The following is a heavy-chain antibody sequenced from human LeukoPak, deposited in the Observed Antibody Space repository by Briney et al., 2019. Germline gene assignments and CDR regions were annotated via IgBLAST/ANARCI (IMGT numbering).Heavy chain of an antibody. J-gene: IGHJ4*02. CDR2: IKPDGSDQ. CDR3: ARENFQY. CDR1: GFTFSSYA. Sequence: GGSLRLSCAASGFTFSSYAMSWVRQAPGKGLEWVANIKPDGSDQYYVDSVKGRFTISRDNAKNSLYLQMNSLRAEDTAVYYCARENFQYWAQGTLVTVSS. V-gene: IGHV3-7*04.